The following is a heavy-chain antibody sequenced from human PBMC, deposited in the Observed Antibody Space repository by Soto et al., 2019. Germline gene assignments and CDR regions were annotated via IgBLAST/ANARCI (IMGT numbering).Heavy chain of an antibody. Sequence: GGSLRLSCAASGFTFSSYAMSWVRQAPGKGLEWVSAISGSGGSTYYADSVKGRFTISRDNSKNTLYLQMNSLRAEDTAVYYCAKEGIVGVADPSYFDYWGQGTLVTVSS. CDR2: ISGSGGST. V-gene: IGHV3-23*01. J-gene: IGHJ4*02. CDR3: AKEGIVGVADPSYFDY. D-gene: IGHD3-3*01. CDR1: GFTFSSYA.